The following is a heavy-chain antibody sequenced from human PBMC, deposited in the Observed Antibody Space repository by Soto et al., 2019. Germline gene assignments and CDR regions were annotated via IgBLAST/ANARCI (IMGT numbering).Heavy chain of an antibody. D-gene: IGHD3-16*01. CDR2: ISAYNGNT. CDR1: GYTFTSYG. CDR3: ARTLYDYVWGSPYYYYGMDV. Sequence: QVQLVQSGAEVKKPGASVKVSCKAYGYTFTSYGISWVRQALGLGLEWMGWISAYNGNTNYAQKLQGRVTMTTDTSTSTAYMELRSLRSDDTAVYYCARTLYDYVWGSPYYYYGMDVWGQGTTVTVSS. V-gene: IGHV1-18*01. J-gene: IGHJ6*02.